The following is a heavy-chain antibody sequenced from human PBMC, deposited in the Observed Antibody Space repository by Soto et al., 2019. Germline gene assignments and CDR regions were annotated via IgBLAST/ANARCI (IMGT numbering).Heavy chain of an antibody. CDR3: ARMEMYDFWSGYLYYGMDV. V-gene: IGHV3-33*01. J-gene: IGHJ6*02. CDR1: GFTFSSYG. CDR2: IWYDGSNK. Sequence: VGSLRLSCAASGFTFSSYGMHWVRQAPGKGLEWVAVIWYDGSNKYYADSVKGRFTISRDNSKNTLYLQMNSLRAEDTAVYYCARMEMYDFWSGYLYYGMDVWGQGTTVTVSS. D-gene: IGHD3-3*01.